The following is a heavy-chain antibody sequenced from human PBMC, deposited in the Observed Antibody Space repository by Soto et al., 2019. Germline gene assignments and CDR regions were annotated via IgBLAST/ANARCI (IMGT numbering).Heavy chain of an antibody. J-gene: IGHJ4*02. Sequence: PSQTLSLTCVISGDSIFSNTAAWNWIRQSPSRGLEWLGRTYYRSKWYNEYPLSVKSRISINSDTSKNQFSLLLNSVTPDDTAVYYCARDLSGRFGHWGQGTLVTVSS. CDR1: GDSIFSNTAA. D-gene: IGHD3-3*02. V-gene: IGHV6-1*01. CDR3: ARDLSGRFGH. CDR2: TYYRSKWYN.